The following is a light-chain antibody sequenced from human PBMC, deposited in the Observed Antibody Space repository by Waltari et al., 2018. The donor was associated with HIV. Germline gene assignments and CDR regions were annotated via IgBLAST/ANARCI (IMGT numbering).Light chain of an antibody. Sequence: QSALTQPPSVSGSPGQSVSISCTGSSSDVGRYNRVSWYQQPPGPAPKLIIYEVNNRPSGVPDRFSGSQSGNTASLTISGLQAEDEADYYCSLYTGTTNVLFGGGTKLTVL. CDR3: SLYTGTTNVL. CDR2: EVN. J-gene: IGLJ2*01. CDR1: SSDVGRYNR. V-gene: IGLV2-18*01.